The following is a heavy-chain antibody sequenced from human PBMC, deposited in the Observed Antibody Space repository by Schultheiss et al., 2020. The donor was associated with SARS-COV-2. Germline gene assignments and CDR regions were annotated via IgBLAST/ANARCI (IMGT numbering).Heavy chain of an antibody. V-gene: IGHV3-33*08. CDR3: ARDSDYGDYVIDY. CDR2: IWYDGRNK. Sequence: GESLKISCAASGFTFNSAWMSWVRQAPGKGLEWVAVIWYDGRNKYYADSVEGRFTISRDNSKNTLYLQMNSLRVEDTAVYYCARDSDYGDYVIDYWGQGTLVTVSS. CDR1: GFTFNSAW. D-gene: IGHD4-17*01. J-gene: IGHJ4*02.